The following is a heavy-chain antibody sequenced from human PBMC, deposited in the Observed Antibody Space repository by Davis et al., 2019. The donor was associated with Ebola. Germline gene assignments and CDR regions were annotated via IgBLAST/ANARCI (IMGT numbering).Heavy chain of an antibody. CDR2: IIPIFGTA. D-gene: IGHD1-1*01. CDR1: GSTFSSYA. CDR3: ARDVRGITGPSEY. J-gene: IGHJ4*02. V-gene: IGHV1-69*05. Sequence: AASVKVSCKASGSTFSSYAISWVRQAPGQGLEWMGGIIPIFGTANYAQKFQGRITMTTDTSTSTAYMELRSLRSDDTARYYCARDVRGITGPSEYWGQGTLVTVSS.